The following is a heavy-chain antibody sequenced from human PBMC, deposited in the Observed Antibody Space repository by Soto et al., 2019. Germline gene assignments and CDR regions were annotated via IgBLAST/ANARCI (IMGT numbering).Heavy chain of an antibody. J-gene: IGHJ4*01. D-gene: IGHD5-12*01. CDR1: GFTFSRDT. V-gene: IGHV3-21*01. CDR2: ISSGGTYT. Sequence: PGGSLRLSCEASGFTFSRDTMNWVRQAPGKGLEWVASISSGGTYTCYADSVKGRFIISRDNAQNSLFLQMNTLRPEDTATYYCARVAYWGRGTQVTVSS. CDR3: ARVAY.